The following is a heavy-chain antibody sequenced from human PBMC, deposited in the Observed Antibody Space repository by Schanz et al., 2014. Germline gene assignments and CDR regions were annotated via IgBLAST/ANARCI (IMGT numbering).Heavy chain of an antibody. D-gene: IGHD3-9*01. CDR3: ARDAADFYDILTEEDY. Sequence: QVQLVQSGAEVKKPGASVKVSCTASGFNFNNYDINWVRQAPGQGLEWMGWISAYNGNTKYPQKLQGRVTMTTDTSTSTAYMELRSLRSDDTAVYYCARDAADFYDILTEEDYWGQGTLVTVSS. V-gene: IGHV1-18*04. CDR2: ISAYNGNT. CDR1: GFNFNNYD. J-gene: IGHJ4*02.